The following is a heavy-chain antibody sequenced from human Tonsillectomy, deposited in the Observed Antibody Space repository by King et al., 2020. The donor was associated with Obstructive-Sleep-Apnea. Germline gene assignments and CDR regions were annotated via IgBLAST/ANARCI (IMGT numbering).Heavy chain of an antibody. V-gene: IGHV3-23*04. CDR1: GFSFSTYD. CDR2: ISGSGDNR. Sequence: VQLVESGGGLVQPGGSLRLSCAASGFSFSTYDMSWVRQAPGKGLEVVSSISGSGDNRDYADSVKGRFSISRDNARNMVYLQMNSLSAEDTALYYCGNRLRISLTLMGPLEFWDRGTLVTVSS. J-gene: IGHJ4*02. D-gene: IGHD5/OR15-5a*01. CDR3: GNRLRISLTLMGPLEF.